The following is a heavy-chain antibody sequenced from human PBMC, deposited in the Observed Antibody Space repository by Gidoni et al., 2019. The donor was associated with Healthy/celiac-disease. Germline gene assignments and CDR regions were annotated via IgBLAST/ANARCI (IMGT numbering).Heavy chain of an antibody. CDR1: GGSFSGYY. V-gene: IGHV4-34*01. J-gene: IGHJ3*02. D-gene: IGHD3-22*01. CDR3: ARGVPNYYDSSGPPPGYAFDI. Sequence: QVQLQQRAAGLLKPSETLSLTCAVYGGSFSGYYCTWIRQPPGKGLEWIGEINHSGSTNYNPSLKSRVTISVDTSKNQFSLKLSSVTAADTAVYYCARGVPNYYDSSGPPPGYAFDIWGQGTMVTVSS. CDR2: INHSGST.